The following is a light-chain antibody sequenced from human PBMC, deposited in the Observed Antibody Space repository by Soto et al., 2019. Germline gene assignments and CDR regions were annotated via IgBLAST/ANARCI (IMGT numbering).Light chain of an antibody. CDR2: AAS. V-gene: IGKV1-9*01. CDR3: EQLHRYHLT. Sequence: DIQLTQSPSFLSASVGDRVTITCRASQDCSRSLGWYRQKPGEVPELLISAASILQSGVQSKFGRSGSGIEFTLTLTKLQPEDSATYHREQLHRYHLTFGGGTQVEIK. J-gene: IGKJ4*02. CDR1: QDCSRS.